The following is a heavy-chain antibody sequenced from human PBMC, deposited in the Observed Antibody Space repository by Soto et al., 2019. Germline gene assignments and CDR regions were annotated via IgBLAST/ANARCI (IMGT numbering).Heavy chain of an antibody. CDR3: ARDGVPYDFWSGQNWFDP. Sequence: PGGSLRLSCAASGFTFSSYGMHWVRQAPGKGLEWVAVIWYDGSNKYYADSVKGRFTISRDNSKNTLYLQMNGLRAEDAAVYYCARDGVPYDFWSGQNWFDPWGQGTLVTVSS. J-gene: IGHJ5*02. CDR1: GFTFSSYG. D-gene: IGHD3-3*01. CDR2: IWYDGSNK. V-gene: IGHV3-33*01.